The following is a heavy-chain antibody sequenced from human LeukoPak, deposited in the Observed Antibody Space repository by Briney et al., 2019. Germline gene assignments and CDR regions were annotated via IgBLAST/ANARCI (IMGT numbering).Heavy chain of an antibody. CDR1: GDSVSSNSAA. Sequence: PSQTLPLTCAISGDSVSSNSAAWNWIRQSPSRGLEWLGRTYYRSKWYNEYVVSVKSRITINADTSKEQFSLQLGSMTPEDTAVYYCARGVGHIHGVYYFDYWGQGILVTVPS. CDR2: TYYRSKWYN. CDR3: ARGVGHIHGVYYFDY. J-gene: IGHJ4*02. D-gene: IGHD1-26*01. V-gene: IGHV6-1*01.